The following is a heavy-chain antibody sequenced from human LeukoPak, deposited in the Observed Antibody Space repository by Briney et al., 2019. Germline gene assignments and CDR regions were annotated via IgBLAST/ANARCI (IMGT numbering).Heavy chain of an antibody. CDR3: ARDNAGWFDP. Sequence: GGSLRLSCAASGCTFSDYSWNWVRQAPGKGLEWVGSISSSSSYIYYADSVKGRFTISRDNARNSLYLQMNSLRAEDTAVYYCARDNAGWFDPWGQGTLVTVSS. V-gene: IGHV3-21*01. CDR2: ISSSSSYI. CDR1: GCTFSDYS. J-gene: IGHJ5*02.